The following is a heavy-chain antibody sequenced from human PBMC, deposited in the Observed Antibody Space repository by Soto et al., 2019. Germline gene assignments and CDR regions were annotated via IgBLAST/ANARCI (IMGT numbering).Heavy chain of an antibody. CDR2: ISSNGGST. CDR1: GFTFSSYA. Sequence: GGLLRLSCSASGFTFSSYAMHWVRQAPGKGLEYVSAISSNGGSTYYADSVKGRFTISRDNSKNTLYLQMSSLRAEDTAVYYCVKGYYNSSGYSPRTLWGKGTLVPVSS. V-gene: IGHV3-64D*06. J-gene: IGHJ4*02. CDR3: VKGYYNSSGYSPRTL. D-gene: IGHD3-22*01.